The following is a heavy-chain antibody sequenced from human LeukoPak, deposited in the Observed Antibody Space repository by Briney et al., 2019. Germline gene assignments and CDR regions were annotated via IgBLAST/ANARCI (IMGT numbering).Heavy chain of an antibody. V-gene: IGHV3-30*02. J-gene: IGHJ6*03. CDR3: AKDKNDSGAYSYMDV. D-gene: IGHD4-17*01. Sequence: GGSLRLSCAASGFTFSCYAMLWVRQAPGKGLEWVAFIQYDGRYKCCADSVKGRFTVSRDNSKNTLYLQMNSLRVEDTAIYYCAKDKNDSGAYSYMDVWGKGTPVTVSS. CDR1: GFTFSCYA. CDR2: IQYDGRYK.